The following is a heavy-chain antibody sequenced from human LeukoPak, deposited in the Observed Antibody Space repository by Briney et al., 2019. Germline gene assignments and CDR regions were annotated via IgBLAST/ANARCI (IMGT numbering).Heavy chain of an antibody. CDR1: GYSISSGYY. Sequence: PSETLSLTCAVSGYSISSGYYWGWIRQPPGKGLEWIGSIYHSGSTYYNPSLKGRVTISVDTSKNQFSLKLSSVTAADTAVYYCARSQRDAFDIWGQGTMVTVSS. CDR2: IYHSGST. V-gene: IGHV4-38-2*01. J-gene: IGHJ3*02. CDR3: ARSQRDAFDI.